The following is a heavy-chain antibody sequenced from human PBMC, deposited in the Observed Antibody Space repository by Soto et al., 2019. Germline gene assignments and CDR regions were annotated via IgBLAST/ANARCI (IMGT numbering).Heavy chain of an antibody. D-gene: IGHD6-6*01. J-gene: IGHJ3*02. Sequence: QVQLVESVGGVVQPGRSLRLSCAASGFTFSSYGMHWVRQAPGKGQEWVAVIWYDGSNKYYADSVKGRFTISRDNSKNTLYLQMNSLRAEDTAVYYCASQSGLYSSSTEDAFDIWGQGTMVTVSS. CDR2: IWYDGSNK. CDR3: ASQSGLYSSSTEDAFDI. V-gene: IGHV3-33*01. CDR1: GFTFSSYG.